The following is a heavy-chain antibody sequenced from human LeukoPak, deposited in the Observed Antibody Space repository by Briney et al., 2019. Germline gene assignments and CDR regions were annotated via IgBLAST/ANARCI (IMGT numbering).Heavy chain of an antibody. CDR2: MNPNSGNT. J-gene: IGHJ6*02. CDR1: GYTFTSYD. D-gene: IGHD3-10*01. V-gene: IGHV1-8*01. CDR3: ASLGLRLGELHYYYGMDV. Sequence: GASVKVSCKASGYTFTSYDINWVRQATGQGLEWMGWMNPNSGNTGYAQKFQGRVTMTRNTSISTAYMELSSLRSEDTAVYYCASLGLRLGELHYYYGMDVWGQGTTVTVSS.